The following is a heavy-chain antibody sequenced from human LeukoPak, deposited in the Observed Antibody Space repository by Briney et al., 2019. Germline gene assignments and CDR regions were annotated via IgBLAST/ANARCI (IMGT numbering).Heavy chain of an antibody. Sequence: PGGSLRLSCAASGFTFDDYGMSWVRQAPGKGLEWVSGINWNGGSTGYADSVKGRFTISRDNAKNSLYLQMNSLRAEDTAVYYCARDLEYYYDSSDEVDAFDIWGQGTMVTVSS. V-gene: IGHV3-20*04. J-gene: IGHJ3*02. CDR1: GFTFDDYG. CDR3: ARDLEYYYDSSDEVDAFDI. D-gene: IGHD3-22*01. CDR2: INWNGGST.